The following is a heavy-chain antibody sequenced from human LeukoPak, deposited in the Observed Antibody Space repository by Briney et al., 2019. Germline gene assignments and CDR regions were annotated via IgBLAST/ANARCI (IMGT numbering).Heavy chain of an antibody. CDR1: GYTFTAYY. CDR3: AREYSSGWWFDY. D-gene: IGHD6-19*01. CDR2: INPNSGGT. J-gene: IGHJ4*02. Sequence: ASVKVSCKASGYTFTAYYIHWVRQAPGQGLEWMGWINPNSGGTNYAQKFQGRVTMTRDTSISTAYMELSRLRSDDTAVYYCAREYSSGWWFDYWGQGTLVTVSS. V-gene: IGHV1-2*02.